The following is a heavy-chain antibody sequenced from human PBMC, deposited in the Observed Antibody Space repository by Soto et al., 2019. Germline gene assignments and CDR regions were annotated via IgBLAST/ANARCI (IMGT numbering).Heavy chain of an antibody. CDR1: GGSISSGGYY. D-gene: IGHD2-21*02. CDR3: ARYCGGDCLYYYYGMDV. J-gene: IGHJ6*02. V-gene: IGHV4-31*03. CDR2: IYYSGST. Sequence: SLTCTVSGGSISSGGYYWSWIRQHPGKGLEWIGYIYYSGSTYYNPSLKSRVTISVDTSKNQFSLKLSSVTAADTAVYYCARYCGGDCLYYYYGMDVWGQGTTVTVYS.